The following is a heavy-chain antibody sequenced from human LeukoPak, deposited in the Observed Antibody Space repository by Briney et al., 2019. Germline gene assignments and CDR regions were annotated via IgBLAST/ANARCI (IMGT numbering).Heavy chain of an antibody. Sequence: PGGSPRLSCAASGFTFSSYAMSWVRQAPGKGLEWVSAISGSGGSTYYADSVKGRFTISRDNSKNTLYLQMNSLRAEDTAVYYCANYLRTVTTNWFDPWGQGTLVTVSS. CDR1: GFTFSSYA. V-gene: IGHV3-23*01. CDR2: ISGSGGST. D-gene: IGHD4-11*01. J-gene: IGHJ5*02. CDR3: ANYLRTVTTNWFDP.